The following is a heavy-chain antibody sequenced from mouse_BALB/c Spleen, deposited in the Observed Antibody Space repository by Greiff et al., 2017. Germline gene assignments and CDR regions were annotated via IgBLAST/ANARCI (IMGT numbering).Heavy chain of an antibody. V-gene: IGHV3-2*02. CDR1: GYSITSDYA. CDR3: AGEDYAMDY. J-gene: IGHJ4*01. Sequence: EVKLVESGPGLVKPSQSLSLTCTVTGYSITSDYAWNWIRQFPGNKLEWMGYISYSGSTSYNPSLKSRISITRDTSKNQFFLQLNSVTTEDTATYYCAGEDYAMDYWGQGTSVTVSS. CDR2: ISYSGST.